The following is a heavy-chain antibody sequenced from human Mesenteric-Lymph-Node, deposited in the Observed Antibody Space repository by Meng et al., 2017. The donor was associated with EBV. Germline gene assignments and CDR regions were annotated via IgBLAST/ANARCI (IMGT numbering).Heavy chain of an antibody. D-gene: IGHD5-12*01. CDR3: ARVVVATIIGMDV. CDR2: VNYFGST. Sequence: QLQLQESGPGLVKSSETLSLTCSVSGGSISSTNSYYWGWIRQPPGKGLEYIGSVNYFGSTFYNPSLRSRVTISVDKSKNQFSLRLSSVTAADTAMYYCARVVVATIIGMDVWGQGATVTVSS. CDR1: GGSISSTNSYY. J-gene: IGHJ6*02. V-gene: IGHV4-39*07.